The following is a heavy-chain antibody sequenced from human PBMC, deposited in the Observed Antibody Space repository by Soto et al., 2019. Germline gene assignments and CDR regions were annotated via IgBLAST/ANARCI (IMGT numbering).Heavy chain of an antibody. CDR2: IWYDGSNK. CDR3: ARGGAIDSNYYYYYYMDV. V-gene: IGHV3-33*01. J-gene: IGHJ6*03. CDR1: GFTFSSYG. Sequence: QVQLVESGGGVVQPGRSLRLSCAASGFTFSSYGMHWVRQAPGKGLEWVAVIWYDGSNKYYADSVKGLFTISRDNSKNTRYLQMNSMRAEDTAVYYCARGGAIDSNYYYYYYMDVWGKGTTVTVSS. D-gene: IGHD4-4*01.